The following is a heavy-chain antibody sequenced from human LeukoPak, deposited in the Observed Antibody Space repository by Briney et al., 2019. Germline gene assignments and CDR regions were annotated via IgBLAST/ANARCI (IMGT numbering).Heavy chain of an antibody. Sequence: GAALHISCPGSGSDFISYWIGWVRPMPRKGLGWMGIIYPGDSDTRYTPSFQGQATISADTSITTAYLQWSSLKASDTAMYYCARRRVDDYWTGSYFDYWGQGTLVTVSS. D-gene: IGHD3/OR15-3a*01. CDR3: ARRRVDDYWTGSYFDY. CDR1: GSDFISYW. J-gene: IGHJ4*02. V-gene: IGHV5-51*01. CDR2: IYPGDSDT.